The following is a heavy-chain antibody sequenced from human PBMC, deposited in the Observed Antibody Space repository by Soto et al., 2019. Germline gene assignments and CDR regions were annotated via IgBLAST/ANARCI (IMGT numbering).Heavy chain of an antibody. D-gene: IGHD6-19*01. CDR1: GYSFTTYW. CDR2: IWPGDSDT. V-gene: IGHV5-51*01. CDR3: ARLQAPGSSSGFDY. Sequence: GETLKISCKASGYSFTTYWIGWVRQMPGKGLEWMGIIWPGDSDTRYSPSFQGQVTISADKSISATFLQWANLTASDTAIYYCARLQAPGSSSGFDYWGQGTLATVSS. J-gene: IGHJ4*02.